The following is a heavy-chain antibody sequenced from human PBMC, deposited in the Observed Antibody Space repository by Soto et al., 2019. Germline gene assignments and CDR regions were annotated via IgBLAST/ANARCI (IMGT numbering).Heavy chain of an antibody. CDR3: AKAYGSGSYIYWYFDL. V-gene: IGHV3-30*18. Sequence: QVQLVESGGGVVQPGRSLRLSCAASGFTFSSYGMHWVRQAPGTGLEWVAVISYDGSNKYYADSLKGRFTISRDNSKNTLYLQMNSLRAEDTAVYYCAKAYGSGSYIYWYFDLWGRGTLVTVSS. D-gene: IGHD3-10*01. J-gene: IGHJ2*01. CDR1: GFTFSSYG. CDR2: ISYDGSNK.